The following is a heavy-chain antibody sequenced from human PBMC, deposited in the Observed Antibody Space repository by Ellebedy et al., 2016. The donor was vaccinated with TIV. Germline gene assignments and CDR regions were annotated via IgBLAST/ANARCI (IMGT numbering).Heavy chain of an antibody. CDR2: IYYSGST. V-gene: IGHV4-39*01. Sequence: SETLSLXXTVSGGSISSYYWGWIRQPPGKGLEWIGSIYYSGSTYYNPSLKSRVTISVDTSKNQFSLKLSSVTAADTAVYYCARHEDCSSTSCYRGGYYYGMDVWGQGTTVTVSS. D-gene: IGHD2-2*02. CDR1: GGSISSYY. CDR3: ARHEDCSSTSCYRGGYYYGMDV. J-gene: IGHJ6*02.